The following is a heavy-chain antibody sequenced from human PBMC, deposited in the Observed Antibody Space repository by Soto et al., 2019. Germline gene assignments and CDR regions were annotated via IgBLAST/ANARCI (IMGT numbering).Heavy chain of an antibody. CDR1: GFIFDTYW. D-gene: IGHD2-21*01. Sequence: EVHLVESGGTLVQPGGSLRLSCAASGFIFDTYWMNWVGQAAGKGPEWLSGINSVGTISSYADSVKGRFTISRDNARNTLSLQMISLRADDTAVYYCARLSGDHSAFFSYGMDAWGQGTTVTVSS. J-gene: IGHJ6*02. CDR3: ARLSGDHSAFFSYGMDA. V-gene: IGHV3-74*01. CDR2: INSVGTIS.